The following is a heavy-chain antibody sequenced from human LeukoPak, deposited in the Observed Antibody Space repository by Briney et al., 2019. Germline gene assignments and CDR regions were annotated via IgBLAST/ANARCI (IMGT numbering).Heavy chain of an antibody. CDR2: IYTSGST. CDR3: ARAYCSSTSCYYDAFDI. D-gene: IGHD2-2*01. V-gene: IGHV4-4*07. CDR1: GGSISSYY. Sequence: PSEALSLTCTVSGGSISSYYWSWIRQPAGKGLEWIGRIYTSGSTNYNPSLKSRVTMSVDTSKNQFSLKLSSVTAADMAVYYCARAYCSSTSCYYDAFDIWGQGTMVTVSS. J-gene: IGHJ3*02.